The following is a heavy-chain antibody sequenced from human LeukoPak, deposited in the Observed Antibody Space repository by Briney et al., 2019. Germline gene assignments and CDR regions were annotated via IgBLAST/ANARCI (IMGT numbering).Heavy chain of an antibody. CDR1: GFALSSYS. CDR3: AREVLSGSYYCDAFDI. Sequence: GGSLRLSCAASGFALSSYSMNWVRQAPGKGLVWVSSISSSSSYIYYADSVKGRFTISRDNAKNSLYLQMNSLRAEDTAVYYCAREVLSGSYYCDAFDIWGQGTMVTVSS. J-gene: IGHJ3*02. CDR2: ISSSSSYI. V-gene: IGHV3-21*01. D-gene: IGHD1-26*01.